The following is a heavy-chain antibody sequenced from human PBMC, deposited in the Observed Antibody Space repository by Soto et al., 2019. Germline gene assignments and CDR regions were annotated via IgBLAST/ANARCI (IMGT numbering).Heavy chain of an antibody. CDR1: VFPFGANA. CDR3: ATEMGATQGPFDN. CDR2: LSNTGRRT. Sequence: GGSLRLSXVVSVFPFGANAMSWVRQAPGKGLEWVSGLSNTGRRTSYADSVKGRFNISRDNSENTVYLQMNSLRVEDTAVYYCATEMGATQGPFDNWGQGTLVTVSS. D-gene: IGHD1-26*01. J-gene: IGHJ4*02. V-gene: IGHV3-23*01.